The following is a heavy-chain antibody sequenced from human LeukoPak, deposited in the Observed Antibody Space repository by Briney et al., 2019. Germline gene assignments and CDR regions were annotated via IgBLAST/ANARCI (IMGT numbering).Heavy chain of an antibody. V-gene: IGHV3-9*01. CDR3: AKELAAAGDPLSFFDY. D-gene: IGHD6-13*01. CDR2: ISWNSGSI. Sequence: GGSLRLSCAASGFTFDDYAMHWVRQAPGKGLEWVSGISWNSGSIGYADSVKGRFTISRDNAKNSLYLQMNSLRAEDTALYYCAKELAAAGDPLSFFDYWGQGTLVTVSS. CDR1: GFTFDDYA. J-gene: IGHJ4*02.